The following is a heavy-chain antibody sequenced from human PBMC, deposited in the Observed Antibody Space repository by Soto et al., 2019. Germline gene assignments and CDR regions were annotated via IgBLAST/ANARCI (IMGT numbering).Heavy chain of an antibody. CDR2: IIPILGIA. Sequence: QVQLVQSGAEVKKPGSSVKVSCKASGGTFSSYTISWVRQAPGQGLEWMGRIIPILGIANYAQKFQGRVTITADKSTSTAYMELSSLRSEDTAVYYCARDLWSGGSCQGGDAFDIWGQGTMVTVSS. J-gene: IGHJ3*02. V-gene: IGHV1-69*08. CDR1: GGTFSSYT. CDR3: ARDLWSGGSCQGGDAFDI. D-gene: IGHD2-15*01.